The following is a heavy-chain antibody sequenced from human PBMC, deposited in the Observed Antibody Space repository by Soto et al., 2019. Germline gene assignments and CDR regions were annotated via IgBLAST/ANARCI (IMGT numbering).Heavy chain of an antibody. J-gene: IGHJ6*02. CDR2: ISWNSGSI. CDR3: AKDRSTVTTRTEADGMDV. Sequence: EVQLVESGGGLVQHGRSLRLSCAASGFTFDDYAMHWVRQAPGKGLEWVSGISWNSGSIGYADSVKGRFTISRDNAKNSLYLQMNSLRAEDTALYYCAKDRSTVTTRTEADGMDVWGQGTTVTVSS. D-gene: IGHD4-17*01. V-gene: IGHV3-9*01. CDR1: GFTFDDYA.